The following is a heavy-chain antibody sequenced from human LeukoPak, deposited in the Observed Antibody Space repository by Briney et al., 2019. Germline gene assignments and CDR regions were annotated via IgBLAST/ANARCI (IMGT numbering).Heavy chain of an antibody. CDR3: ATVSYSGSYPTPLDY. Sequence: GATLKVSCRASGCTFSSYAISWVRQAPGQGLEWMGGIIPIFGTANYAQKFQGRVTITADESTSTAYMELSSLRSEDTAVYYCATVSYSGSYPTPLDYWGQGTLVTVSS. J-gene: IGHJ4*02. D-gene: IGHD1-26*01. CDR2: IIPIFGTA. CDR1: GCTFSSYA. V-gene: IGHV1-69*13.